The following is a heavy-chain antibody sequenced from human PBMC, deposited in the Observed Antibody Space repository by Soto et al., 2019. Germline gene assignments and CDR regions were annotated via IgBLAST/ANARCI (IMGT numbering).Heavy chain of an antibody. J-gene: IGHJ3*02. CDR1: GGSISSYY. Sequence: SETLSLTCTVSGGSISSYYWSWIRQPPGKGLEWIGYIYYSGSTYYNPSLKSRVTISVDTSKNQFSLKLSSVTAADTAVYYCARGSYDFWSGKADAFDIWGQGTMVTVSS. CDR3: ARGSYDFWSGKADAFDI. CDR2: IYYSGST. D-gene: IGHD3-3*01. V-gene: IGHV4-59*12.